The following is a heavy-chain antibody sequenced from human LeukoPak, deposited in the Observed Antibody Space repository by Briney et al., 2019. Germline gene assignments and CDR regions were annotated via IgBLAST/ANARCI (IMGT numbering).Heavy chain of an antibody. CDR2: IKQDGSDK. CDR3: ASEDYYYYYMDV. CDR1: GFTFSNYW. Sequence: GGSLRLSCATSGFTFSNYWMSWVRRAPGKGLEWVANIKQDGSDKYYVDSVKGRFTISRDNAKNSLYLQMNSLRAEDTAVYYCASEDYYYYYMDVWGKGTTVTVSS. V-gene: IGHV3-7*01. J-gene: IGHJ6*03.